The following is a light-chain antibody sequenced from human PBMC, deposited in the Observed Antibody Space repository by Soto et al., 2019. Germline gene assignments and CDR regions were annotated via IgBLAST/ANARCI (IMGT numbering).Light chain of an antibody. CDR3: QQYGSSPLCT. CDR2: GAS. J-gene: IGKJ3*01. CDR1: QSVSSSY. V-gene: IGKV3-20*01. Sequence: EIVLTQSPGTLSLSPGERATLSCRASQSVSSSYLSWYQQKPGQAPRLLIYGASSRATGIPDRFSGSGSGTDFTRTISILEPENFAVYYCQQYGSSPLCTFGPGTKVDIK.